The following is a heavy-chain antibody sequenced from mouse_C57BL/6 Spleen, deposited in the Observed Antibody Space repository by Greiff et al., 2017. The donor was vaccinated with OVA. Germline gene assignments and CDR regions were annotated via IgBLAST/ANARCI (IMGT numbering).Heavy chain of an antibody. V-gene: IGHV2-2*01. J-gene: IGHJ4*01. D-gene: IGHD2-4*01. Sequence: VKLMESGPGLVQPSQSLSITCTVSGFSLTSYGVHWVRQSPGTGLEWLGVIWSGGSTDYNAAFISRLSISKDNSKSQVFFKMNSLQADDTAIYYCARKDDYGDYYAMDYWGQGTSVTVSS. CDR1: GFSLTSYG. CDR3: ARKDDYGDYYAMDY. CDR2: IWSGGST.